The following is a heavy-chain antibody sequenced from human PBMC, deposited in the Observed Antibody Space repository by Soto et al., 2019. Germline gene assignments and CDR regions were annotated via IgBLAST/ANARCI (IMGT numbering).Heavy chain of an antibody. Sequence: VSVKVSCKASGYTFTSYEINWVRQATGQGLEWMGWMNPNSGNTGYAHKFQGSVTMTRNTSISTAYMELSSLRSEDTAVYYCARGYSSSWDCYYGMEXWGQGTRVTVS. D-gene: IGHD6-13*01. CDR3: ARGYSSSWDCYYGMEX. CDR1: GYTFTSYE. V-gene: IGHV1-8*01. J-gene: IGHJ6*02. CDR2: MNPNSGNT.